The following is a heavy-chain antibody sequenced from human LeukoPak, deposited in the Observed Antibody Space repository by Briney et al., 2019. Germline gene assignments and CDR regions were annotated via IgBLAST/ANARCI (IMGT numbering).Heavy chain of an antibody. CDR3: AKEAGGFDS. Sequence: GASVKVSCKASGYTFTSYDINWVRQAPGQGLEWMGSITPSNGVTYYAQRFQGRVTVTRDTSITTAYMDLSGLTSDDTAVYYCAKEAGGFDSWGQGTLVTVSS. D-gene: IGHD1-26*01. V-gene: IGHV1-2*02. CDR2: ITPSNGVT. CDR1: GYTFTSYD. J-gene: IGHJ4*02.